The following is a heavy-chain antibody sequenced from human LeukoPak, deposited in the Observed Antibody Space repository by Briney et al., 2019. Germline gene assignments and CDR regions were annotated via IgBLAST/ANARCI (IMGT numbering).Heavy chain of an antibody. V-gene: IGHV5-51*01. Sequence: GESLKISCKGSGDNFMIYCMCCVRQMPGKCLEWLGSIYPGDSDTGYSPSFQGQVTISADKSISTAYLQWSSLKASDTGMYYCARRYRSAWHIDYWGQGTLVTVSS. CDR1: GDNFMIYC. J-gene: IGHJ4*02. CDR2: IYPGDSDT. CDR3: ARRYRSAWHIDY. D-gene: IGHD6-19*01.